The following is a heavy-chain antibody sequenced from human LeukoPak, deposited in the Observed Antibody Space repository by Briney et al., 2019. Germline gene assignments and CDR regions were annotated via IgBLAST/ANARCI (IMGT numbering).Heavy chain of an antibody. CDR2: VSASGRVT. V-gene: IGHV3-23*01. J-gene: IGHJ4*02. D-gene: IGHD5-18*01. CDR1: GFTFRDYA. Sequence: PGGSLRLSCAASGFTFRDYAMFWVRQAPGKGLERVSVVSASGRVTDYADSVKGRFTISRDNAKNTLYLQMNSPGGEDTAVYHCAKLPVDTPMASGGSFLDSWGQGTLVTVSS. CDR3: AKLPVDTPMASGGSFLDS.